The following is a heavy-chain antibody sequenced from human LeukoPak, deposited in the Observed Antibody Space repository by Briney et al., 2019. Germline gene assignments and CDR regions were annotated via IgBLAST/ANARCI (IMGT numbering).Heavy chain of an antibody. CDR1: GGSISSGGYS. D-gene: IGHD1-26*01. CDR2: IYYSGST. V-gene: IGHV4-61*08. CDR3: ARARSYLDAFDI. J-gene: IGHJ3*02. Sequence: SETLSLTCAVSGGSISSGGYSWSWIRQPPGKGLEWIGYIYYSGSTNYNPSLKSRVTISVDTSKNQFSLKLSSVTAADTAVYYCARARSYLDAFDIWGQGTMVTVSS.